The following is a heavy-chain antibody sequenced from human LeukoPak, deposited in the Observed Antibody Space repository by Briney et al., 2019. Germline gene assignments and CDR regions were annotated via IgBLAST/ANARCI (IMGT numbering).Heavy chain of an antibody. J-gene: IGHJ4*02. CDR2: IYDSGST. V-gene: IGHV4-39*07. CDR3: ARWVVRGVIKYFDY. CDR1: GGSIRSSYYY. Sequence: SETLSLTCTVSGGSIRSSYYYWGWIRQPPGKGLEWIGSIYDSGSTYYNPSLKSRVTISVDTSKNQFSLKLSSVTAADTAVYYCARWVVRGVIKYFDYWGQGTLVTVSS. D-gene: IGHD3-10*01.